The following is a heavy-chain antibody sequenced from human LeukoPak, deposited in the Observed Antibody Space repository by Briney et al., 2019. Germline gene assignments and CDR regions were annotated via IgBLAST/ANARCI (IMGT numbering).Heavy chain of an antibody. Sequence: SETLSLTCTVSGGSISSSSYYWGWIRQPPGKGLEWIGSIYYSGSTYYNPSLKSRVTISVDTSKNQFSLKLSSVTAADTAVYYCARAPTLSYFAFDIWGQGTMVTVSS. CDR1: GGSISSSSYY. D-gene: IGHD1-26*01. J-gene: IGHJ3*02. CDR3: ARAPTLSYFAFDI. CDR2: IYYSGST. V-gene: IGHV4-39*07.